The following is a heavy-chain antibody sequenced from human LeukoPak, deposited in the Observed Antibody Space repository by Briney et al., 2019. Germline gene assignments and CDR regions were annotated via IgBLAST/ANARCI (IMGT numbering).Heavy chain of an antibody. CDR1: GFTFSNYW. CDR2: IKHDGSDK. CDR3: ARDRWGYSYGGD. D-gene: IGHD5-18*01. Sequence: GGSLRLSCAASGFTFSNYWMSWVRQAPGKGLEWVANIKHDGSDKYYVDSVKGRFTISRDNAKNSVYLQLNSLRAEDTAVYYCARDRWGYSYGGDWGQGTLVTVSS. V-gene: IGHV3-7*01. J-gene: IGHJ4*02.